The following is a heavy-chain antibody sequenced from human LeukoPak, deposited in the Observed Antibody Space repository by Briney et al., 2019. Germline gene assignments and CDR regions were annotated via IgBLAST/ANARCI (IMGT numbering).Heavy chain of an antibody. J-gene: IGHJ4*02. CDR1: GGSFSGYY. Sequence: KPSETVSLTCAVYGGSFSGYYWSWIRQPPGKGLEWIGEINHSGSTNYNPSLKSRVTISVDTSKNQFSLKLSSVTAADTAVYYCARGKRGKGLKTYYYDSSGYWPIDYWGQGTLVTVSS. V-gene: IGHV4-34*01. D-gene: IGHD3-22*01. CDR3: ARGKRGKGLKTYYYDSSGYWPIDY. CDR2: INHSGST.